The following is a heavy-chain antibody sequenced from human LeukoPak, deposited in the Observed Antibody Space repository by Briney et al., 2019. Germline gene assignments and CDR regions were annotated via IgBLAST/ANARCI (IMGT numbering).Heavy chain of an antibody. CDR1: GYTFTGYY. V-gene: IGHV1-2*02. CDR2: INPNSGGT. CDR3: ARCLLYYDFWSGYSSDWFDP. D-gene: IGHD3-3*01. Sequence: ASVKVSCKASGYTFTGYYMHWVRQAPGQGLEWMGWINPNSGGTNYAQKFQGRVTMTRDTSISTAYMELSRLRSDDTAVYYCARCLLYYDFWSGYSSDWFDPWGQGTLVTVSS. J-gene: IGHJ5*02.